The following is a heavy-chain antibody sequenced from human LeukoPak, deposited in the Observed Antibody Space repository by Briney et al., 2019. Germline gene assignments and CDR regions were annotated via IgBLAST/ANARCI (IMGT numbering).Heavy chain of an antibody. CDR3: ARGVDYDFWSGYSKGAFDI. D-gene: IGHD3-3*01. V-gene: IGHV1-8*03. J-gene: IGHJ3*02. Sequence: ASVKVSCKASGYTFTSYDINWVRQATGQGLEWMGWMNPNSGNTGYAQKFQGRVTITRITSISTAYMELSSLRSEDTAVYYCARGVDYDFWSGYSKGAFDIWGQGTMVTVSS. CDR2: MNPNSGNT. CDR1: GYTFTSYD.